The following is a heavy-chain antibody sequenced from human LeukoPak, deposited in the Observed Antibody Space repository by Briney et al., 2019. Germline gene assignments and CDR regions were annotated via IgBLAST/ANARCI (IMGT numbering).Heavy chain of an antibody. V-gene: IGHV3-48*04. CDR3: ARAGGYSYGTYFDY. CDR2: IRGSGGTT. J-gene: IGHJ4*02. Sequence: PGGSLSLSCAASGFAFSSYGMYWVRQAPGQGLEWVSTIRGSGGTTYYADSVKGRFTISRDNAKNSLYLQMNSLRAEDTAVYYCARAGGYSYGTYFDYWGQGTLVTVSS. CDR1: GFAFSSYG. D-gene: IGHD5-18*01.